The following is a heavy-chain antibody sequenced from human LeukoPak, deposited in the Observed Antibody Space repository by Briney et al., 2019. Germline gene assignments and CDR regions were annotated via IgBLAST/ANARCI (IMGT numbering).Heavy chain of an antibody. Sequence: PSETLSLTCTVSGGSISNISYYWGWIRQAPREGLEWIGSIYYSGGTNYNPSLKSRLTISVDTSKNHFSLKLSSVTAADAAVYYCATLRTSGWYFDYWGQGTLVTVSS. V-gene: IGHV4-39*02. CDR2: IYYSGGT. J-gene: IGHJ4*02. CDR3: ATLRTSGWYFDY. CDR1: GGSISNISYY. D-gene: IGHD6-19*01.